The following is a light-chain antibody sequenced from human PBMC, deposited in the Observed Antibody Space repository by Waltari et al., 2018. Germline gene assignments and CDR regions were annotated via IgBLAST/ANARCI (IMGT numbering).Light chain of an antibody. J-gene: IGLJ2*01. CDR3: SSYMDSSTLEL. V-gene: IGLV2-14*03. CDR2: DVS. CDR1: SSDIGGYNY. Sequence: QSALTQPASVSGSPGQSITISCTGTSSDIGGYNYVSWYQQVPGKAPKLIIYDVSNRPSGVSSRFSGSTSGNTASLNISGLQAEDEANYVCSSYMDSSTLELFGGGTSLTVL.